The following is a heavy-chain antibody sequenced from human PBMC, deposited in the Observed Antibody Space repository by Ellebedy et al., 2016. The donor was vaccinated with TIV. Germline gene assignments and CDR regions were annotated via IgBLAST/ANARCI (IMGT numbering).Heavy chain of an antibody. CDR3: AKDAVLGDGYWEFDS. V-gene: IGHV3-23*01. CDR2: IVGGGGT. D-gene: IGHD5-18*01. Sequence: PGGSLRLSCAAPGLSFRYAMSWVRQAPGKGLEWVSGIVGGGGTYYIDSVKGRFTISKDISTNTLSLQMNNLRAEDSAMYYCAKDAVLGDGYWEFDSWGQGTLVTVSS. J-gene: IGHJ4*02. CDR1: GLSFRYA.